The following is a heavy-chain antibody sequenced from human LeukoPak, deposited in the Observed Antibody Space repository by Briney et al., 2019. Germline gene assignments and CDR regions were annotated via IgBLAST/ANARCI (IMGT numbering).Heavy chain of an antibody. V-gene: IGHV3-30-3*01. CDR2: ISYDGTNK. CDR3: ARVRGYCSSTTCYSDY. CDR1: GIXFTSYA. D-gene: IGHD2-2*01. Sequence: GGSLRLSCAASGIXFTSYAIHWVRQAPGKGLEWVAVISYDGTNKYYADSVKGRFSISRDISKNTLYLQMNSLRAEDTAVYYCARVRGYCSSTTCYSDYWGQGTLVTVSS. J-gene: IGHJ4*02.